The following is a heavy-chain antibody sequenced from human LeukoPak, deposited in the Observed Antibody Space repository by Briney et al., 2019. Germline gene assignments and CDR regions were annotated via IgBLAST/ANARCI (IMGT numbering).Heavy chain of an antibody. CDR2: ISGSGGST. J-gene: IGHJ3*02. D-gene: IGHD2-15*01. V-gene: IGHV3-23*01. CDR1: GFTFSSYA. Sequence: GGSLRLSCAASGFTFSSYAMSWVRQAPGKGLECVSGISGSGGSTYYADSVKGRFTISRDNSKNTLFLQMNSLRAEDTAVYYCARYCSGGSCYSDAFDIWGQGTMVTVSS. CDR3: ARYCSGGSCYSDAFDI.